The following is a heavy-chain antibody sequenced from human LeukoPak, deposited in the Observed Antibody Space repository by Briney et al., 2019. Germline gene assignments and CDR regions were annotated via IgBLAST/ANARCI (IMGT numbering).Heavy chain of an antibody. V-gene: IGHV3-48*04. CDR1: GFTFSSYS. CDR3: ARDRSRWELERGAFDI. J-gene: IGHJ3*02. D-gene: IGHD1-26*01. CDR2: ISASSSTI. Sequence: GGSLRLSCAASGFTFSSYSMNWVRQAPGKGLEWVSYISASSSTIYYADSVKGRFTISRDNAKNSLYLQMNSLRAEDTAVYYCARDRSRWELERGAFDIWGQGTMVTVSS.